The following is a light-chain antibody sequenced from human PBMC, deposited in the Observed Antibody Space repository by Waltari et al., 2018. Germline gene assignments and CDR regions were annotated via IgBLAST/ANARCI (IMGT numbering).Light chain of an antibody. Sequence: DIQMTQSTSTLSASLGDRDNITCRASQTITNWVAWYQQKPGKAPELLIYQVSNLQTGVPSRFSGGGSGAEYTLTISSLQADDFATYYCQQYRSYWTFGQGTKVEMK. V-gene: IGKV1-5*03. CDR2: QVS. CDR1: QTITNW. J-gene: IGKJ1*01. CDR3: QQYRSYWT.